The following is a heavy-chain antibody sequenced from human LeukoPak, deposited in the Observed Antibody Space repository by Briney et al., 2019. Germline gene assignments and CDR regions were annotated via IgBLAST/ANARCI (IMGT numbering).Heavy chain of an antibody. Sequence: PGGSLRLSCAASGFSFSSYWIHWVRQVPGKGLVWVSRINSDGSSTIYADSVRGRFTISRDNAKNAVYLQMNSLRAEDTAAYYCAREVIVGGINGLDVWGQGTTVTVSS. J-gene: IGHJ3*01. V-gene: IGHV3-74*01. CDR1: GFSFSSYW. CDR3: AREVIVGGINGLDV. CDR2: INSDGSST. D-gene: IGHD3-22*01.